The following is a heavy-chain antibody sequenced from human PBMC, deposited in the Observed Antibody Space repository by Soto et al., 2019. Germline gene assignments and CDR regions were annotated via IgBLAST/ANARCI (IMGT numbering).Heavy chain of an antibody. CDR1: GGSISSSNW. D-gene: IGHD6-13*01. V-gene: IGHV4-4*02. CDR2: IDHSGST. CDR3: ARDRGAAAGTRPFDY. Sequence: QVQLQESGPGLVKPSGTLSLTCAVSGGSISSSNWWSWVRQPPGKGLEWIGEIDHSGSTNYNPSLKSRVTISVDKSKNQFSLKLSSVTAADTAVYYCARDRGAAAGTRPFDYWGQGTLVTVSS. J-gene: IGHJ4*02.